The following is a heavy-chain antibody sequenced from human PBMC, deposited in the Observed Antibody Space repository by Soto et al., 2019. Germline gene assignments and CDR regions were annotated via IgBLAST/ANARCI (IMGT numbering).Heavy chain of an antibody. V-gene: IGHV5-51*01. Sequence: PGESLKISCKGSGYSFTSYWIGWVRQMPGKGLGWMGMIYPGDSDTRYSPSFQGQVTISADKSISTAYLQWSSLKASDTAMYYCARHLSPPTYYYGSGSYVSPYYYYYYGMDVWGQGTTVTVSS. D-gene: IGHD3-10*01. CDR1: GYSFTSYW. J-gene: IGHJ6*02. CDR3: ARHLSPPTYYYGSGSYVSPYYYYYYGMDV. CDR2: IYPGDSDT.